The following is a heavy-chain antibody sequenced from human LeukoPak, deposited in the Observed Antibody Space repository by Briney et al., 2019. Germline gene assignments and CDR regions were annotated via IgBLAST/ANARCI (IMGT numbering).Heavy chain of an antibody. CDR2: VSAANNP. V-gene: IGHV1-3*01. CDR3: AMSVEMPPIPSFDY. Sequence: GASVKVSCKTSGYIFTLHHIHWMRQAPGQGLELLGWVSAANNPEYSQKFQGRVVITRDASATTSYLELNSLRSEDTAVYYCAMSVEMPPIPSFDYWGQGTLVTVSS. D-gene: IGHD5-24*01. CDR1: GYIFTLHH. J-gene: IGHJ4*02.